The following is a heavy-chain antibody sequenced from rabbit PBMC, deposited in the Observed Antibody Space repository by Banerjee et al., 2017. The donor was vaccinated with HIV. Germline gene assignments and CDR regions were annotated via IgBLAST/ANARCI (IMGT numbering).Heavy chain of an antibody. CDR3: VRHNSGLTL. CDR2: IYPVFGST. J-gene: IGHJ4*01. D-gene: IGHD4-1*01. Sequence: QEQLVESGGGLVQPGGSLKLSCKASGFDFSSYGISWVRQAPGKGLEWIGYIYPVFGSTYYANWVNGRFTISRDNAQNTVFLQMTSLTAADTATYFCVRHNSGLTLWGPGTLVTVS. V-gene: IGHV1S47*01. CDR1: GFDFSSYG.